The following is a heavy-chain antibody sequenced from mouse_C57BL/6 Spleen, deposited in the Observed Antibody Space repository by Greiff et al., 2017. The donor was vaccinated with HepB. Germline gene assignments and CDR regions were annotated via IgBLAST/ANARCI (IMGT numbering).Heavy chain of an antibody. CDR1: GFNIKDDY. J-gene: IGHJ2*01. V-gene: IGHV14-4*01. D-gene: IGHD1-1*01. CDR2: IDPANGDT. CDR3: TQGNYGSSYVGY. Sequence: VHVKQSGAELVRPGASVKLSCTASGFNIKDDYMHWVKQRPEQGLEWIGWIDPANGDTEYASKFQGKATITADTSSNTAYLQLSSLTSEDTAVYYCTQGNYGSSYVGYWGQGTTLTVSS.